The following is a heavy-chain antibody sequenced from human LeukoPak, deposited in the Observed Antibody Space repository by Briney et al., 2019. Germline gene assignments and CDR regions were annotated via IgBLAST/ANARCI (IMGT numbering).Heavy chain of an antibody. CDR1: GFTVSRHY. V-gene: IGHV3-66*02. D-gene: IGHD2-21*02. CDR3: ARGCSSGDVTAADY. J-gene: IGHJ4*02. Sequence: QPGGSLRLSCAASGFTVSRHYMSWVRQAPGKGLEWVSVIYTGGSTDYADSVKGRFTISRDNSKNTLYLQMNSLRVEDTAVYYCARGCSSGDVTAADYWGQGTLVTVSS. CDR2: IYTGGST.